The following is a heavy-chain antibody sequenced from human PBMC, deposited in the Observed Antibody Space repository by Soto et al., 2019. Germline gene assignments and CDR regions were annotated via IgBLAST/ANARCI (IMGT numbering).Heavy chain of an antibody. V-gene: IGHV3-64D*06. Sequence: GGSLRLSCSASGFTFSSYAMHWVRQAPGKGLEYVSAISSNGGSTYYADSVKGRFTISRDNSKNALYLQMSSLRAENTAVYYCVKEGQRYYYDSSGPRGWYFDYWGQGTLVTVSS. CDR1: GFTFSSYA. CDR2: ISSNGGST. CDR3: VKEGQRYYYDSSGPRGWYFDY. J-gene: IGHJ4*02. D-gene: IGHD3-22*01.